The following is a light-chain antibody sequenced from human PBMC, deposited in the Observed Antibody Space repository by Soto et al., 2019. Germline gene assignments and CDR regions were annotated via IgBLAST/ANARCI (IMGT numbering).Light chain of an antibody. J-gene: IGKJ2*01. Sequence: DIQMTQSPSSLSASVGDRVTITCRASQSISNSLNWYQQKPGKAPKLLIYTASNLQSGVPSRFSDSRSGTDFTLIISSLQPEDFATYYCQQSYSTHMYTFGQGTKLEIK. CDR2: TAS. V-gene: IGKV1-39*01. CDR3: QQSYSTHMYT. CDR1: QSISNS.